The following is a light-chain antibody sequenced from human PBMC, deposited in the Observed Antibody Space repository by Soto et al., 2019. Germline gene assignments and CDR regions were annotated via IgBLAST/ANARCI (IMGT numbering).Light chain of an antibody. CDR2: KVS. CDR3: MQGTHWPRT. V-gene: IGKV2-30*01. J-gene: IGKJ1*01. CDR1: QSLVYSDGDTY. Sequence: DVVMTQSPLSLPVTLGQPASISCRSSQSLVYSDGDTYLNWFQQRPGQSPRRLIYKVSNRDSGVPDRFSSSGSGNVFTLKISRVEAEDVGLYYCMQGTHWPRTFGRGTKVEIK.